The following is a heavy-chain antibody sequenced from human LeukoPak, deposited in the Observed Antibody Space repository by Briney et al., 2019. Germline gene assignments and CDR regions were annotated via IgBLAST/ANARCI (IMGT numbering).Heavy chain of an antibody. D-gene: IGHD4-17*01. CDR3: ASALDYGDSSFDY. CDR1: GFTFSSYS. J-gene: IGHJ4*02. V-gene: IGHV3-7*02. CDR2: IKQDGSEK. Sequence: PGGSLRLSCAASGFTFSSYSMNWVRQAPGKGLEWVANIKQDGSEKYYVDSVKGRFTISRDNAKNSLYLQMNSLRAEDTAVYYCASALDYGDSSFDYWGQGTLVTVSS.